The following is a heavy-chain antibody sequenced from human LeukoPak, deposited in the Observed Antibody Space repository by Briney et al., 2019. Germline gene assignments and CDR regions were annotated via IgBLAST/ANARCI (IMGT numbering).Heavy chain of an antibody. D-gene: IGHD3-22*01. Sequence: ASVRVSGKASGHTCTGYYMHWVRQAPGQGLEWMGWINANSGGRNYAQNFQGRVTMTRDTSISTAYMELSRLRSDDTAVYYCASKWVTYYYNSSYYHYPTDVFDIWGQGTMVTVSS. CDR1: GHTCTGYY. CDR3: ASKWVTYYYNSSYYHYPTDVFDI. J-gene: IGHJ3*02. V-gene: IGHV1-2*02. CDR2: INANSGGR.